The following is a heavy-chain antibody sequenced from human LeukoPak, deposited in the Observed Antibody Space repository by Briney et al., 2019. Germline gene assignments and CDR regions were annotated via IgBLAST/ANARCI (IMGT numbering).Heavy chain of an antibody. CDR3: AREGLYCSGGSCYWKDY. CDR2: IYYSGST. V-gene: IGHV4-31*03. CDR1: GGSISSGGYY. D-gene: IGHD2-15*01. J-gene: IGHJ4*02. Sequence: PSETLSLTCTVSGGSISSGGYYWSWIRQHPGKGLEWIGYIYYSGSTYYNPSLKSRVTISVDTSKNQFSLKLSSVTAADTAVHYCAREGLYCSGGSCYWKDYWGQGTLVTVSS.